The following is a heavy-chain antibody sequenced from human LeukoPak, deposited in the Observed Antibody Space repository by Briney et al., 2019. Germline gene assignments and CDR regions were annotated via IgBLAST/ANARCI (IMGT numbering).Heavy chain of an antibody. V-gene: IGHV4-39*07. J-gene: IGHJ4*02. Sequence: SETLSLTCNVSGGSISISFYYWGWIRQPPGKGLEWIGSIYSSGSTYYNPSLKSRVNISVDTSKNQFSLKLNSVSAADTAVYYCARETNIDMDFDYWGQGTLVTVSS. D-gene: IGHD2-8*01. CDR1: GGSISISFYY. CDR3: ARETNIDMDFDY. CDR2: IYSSGST.